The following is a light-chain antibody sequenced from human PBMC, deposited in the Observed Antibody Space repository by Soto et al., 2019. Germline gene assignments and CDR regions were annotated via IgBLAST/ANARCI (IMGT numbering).Light chain of an antibody. CDR2: EGS. Sequence: QSVLTQPASVSGSPGQSITISCTGTSSDVGNYNHVSWYQHYPGKAPKLIIYEGSKRPSGVSNLFSGSKSGNTASLTISGLQAEDEADYYCCSYAGDNTFIFGGGTKLTVL. CDR3: CSYAGDNTFI. J-gene: IGLJ2*01. CDR1: SSDVGNYNH. V-gene: IGLV2-23*03.